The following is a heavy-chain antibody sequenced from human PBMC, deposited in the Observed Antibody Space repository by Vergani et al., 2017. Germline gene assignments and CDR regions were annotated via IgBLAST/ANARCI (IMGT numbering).Heavy chain of an antibody. CDR3: AREVVAGSFYDAFDI. Sequence: EVRLLESGGGLVQPGGSLRLSCVGSGFTFTSYAMNWVRQAPGKGLEWVSSISGNNDDVYYADSVKGRFTISRDNAKNTLYLQMNSLRAEDTAVYYCAREVVAGSFYDAFDIWGQGTMVTVSS. CDR2: ISGNNDDV. J-gene: IGHJ3*02. CDR1: GFTFTSYA. D-gene: IGHD6-19*01. V-gene: IGHV3-21*01.